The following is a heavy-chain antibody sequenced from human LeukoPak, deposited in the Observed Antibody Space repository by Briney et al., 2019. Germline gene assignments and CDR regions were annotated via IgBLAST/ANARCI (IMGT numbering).Heavy chain of an antibody. V-gene: IGHV3-30*18. Sequence: GSLRLSCAASGFTFSSYGMHWVRQAPGKGLEWVAVISYDGSNKYYADSVKGRFTISRDNSKNTLYLQMNSLRAEDTAVYYCAKGFVKYYFDYWGQGTLVTVSS. CDR3: AKGFVKYYFDY. J-gene: IGHJ4*02. D-gene: IGHD3-10*01. CDR1: GFTFSSYG. CDR2: ISYDGSNK.